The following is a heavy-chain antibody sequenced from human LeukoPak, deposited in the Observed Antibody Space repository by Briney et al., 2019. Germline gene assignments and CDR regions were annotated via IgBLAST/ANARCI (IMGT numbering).Heavy chain of an antibody. CDR3: AKTGGTYGFPEDPSHI. Sequence: ASVKVSCKASGYTFTSYDINWVRQATGQGLEWMGWMNPNSGNTGYAQKFQGRVTMTRNTSISTAYMELSSLRSEDTAVYYCAKTGGTYGFPEDPSHIWGQGTMVAVSS. D-gene: IGHD3-10*01. J-gene: IGHJ3*02. CDR1: GYTFTSYD. V-gene: IGHV1-8*01. CDR2: MNPNSGNT.